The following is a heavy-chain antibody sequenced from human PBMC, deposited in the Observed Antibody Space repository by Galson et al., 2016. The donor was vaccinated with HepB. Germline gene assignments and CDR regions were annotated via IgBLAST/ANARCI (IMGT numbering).Heavy chain of an antibody. D-gene: IGHD3-16*01. J-gene: IGHJ4*02. CDR3: AKSLRVLRPLNH. V-gene: IGHV3-9*01. Sequence: SLRLSCAASGFTFEAYALHWVRQTPGKGLEWVSGISWNSRSIGYADSVKGRFTVSRDNAKRSLYLQRNSLRTEDTALYFCAKSLRVLRPLNHWGQGSQVIVSA. CDR1: GFTFEAYA. CDR2: ISWNSRSI.